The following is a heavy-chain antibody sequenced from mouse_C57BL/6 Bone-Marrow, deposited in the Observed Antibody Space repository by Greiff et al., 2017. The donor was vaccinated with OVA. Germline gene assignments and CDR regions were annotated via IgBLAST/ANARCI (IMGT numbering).Heavy chain of an antibody. CDR3: AREGGYYVAY. D-gene: IGHD2-3*01. Sequence: EVMLVESGGGLVKPGGSLKLSCAASGFTFSDYGMHWVRQAPEKGLEWVAYISSGSSTIYYADTVKGRFTISRDNAKNTLFLQMTSLRSEDTAMYYCAREGGYYVAYWGQGTLVTVSA. J-gene: IGHJ3*01. V-gene: IGHV5-17*01. CDR2: ISSGSSTI. CDR1: GFTFSDYG.